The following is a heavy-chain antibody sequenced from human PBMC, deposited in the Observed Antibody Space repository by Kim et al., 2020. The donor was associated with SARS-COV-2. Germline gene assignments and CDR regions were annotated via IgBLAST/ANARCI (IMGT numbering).Heavy chain of an antibody. D-gene: IGHD1-26*01. V-gene: IGHV3-74*01. Sequence: GGSLRLSCAASGLTFSRQWMHWVRQGPGKGLVWVSRISHDGTTDYADSVKGRFTISRDNGRGILYLQMNSVRAEDTALYYCATTNWLDSWGQGTQVTVSS. CDR1: GLTFSRQW. CDR3: ATTNWLDS. CDR2: ISHDGTT. J-gene: IGHJ5*01.